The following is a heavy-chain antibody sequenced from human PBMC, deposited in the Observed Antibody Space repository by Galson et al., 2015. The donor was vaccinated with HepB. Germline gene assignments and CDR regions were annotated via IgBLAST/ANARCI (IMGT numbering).Heavy chain of an antibody. CDR2: ISYDGGSK. J-gene: IGHJ4*02. V-gene: IGHV3-30*18. CDR1: GFGISSYG. D-gene: IGHD3-3*01. CDR3: AKEVDFDFWSGYSGPVDI. Sequence: SLRLSCAASGFGISSYGMHWVRQAPGKGLEWVAVISYDGGSKYYVDSVKGRFTISRDNSKNTVYLQMNSLRGEDTAVYYCAKEVDFDFWSGYSGPVDIWGQGTLVTVSS.